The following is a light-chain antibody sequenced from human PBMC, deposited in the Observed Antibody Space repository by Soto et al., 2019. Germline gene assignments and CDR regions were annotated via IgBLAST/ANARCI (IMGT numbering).Light chain of an antibody. CDR1: SDDLGVVGDSKY. CDR2: EVA. Sequence: QSALTQPPSASGSPGQSVTISCTGISDDLGVVGDSKYVSWYQQHPGKAPRLIIYEVAERPSGVPDRFSGSKSGNTASLTVSGLQAEDEADYYCIAGKHNRVFGSGTKLTVL. CDR3: IAGKHNRV. V-gene: IGLV2-8*01. J-gene: IGLJ1*01.